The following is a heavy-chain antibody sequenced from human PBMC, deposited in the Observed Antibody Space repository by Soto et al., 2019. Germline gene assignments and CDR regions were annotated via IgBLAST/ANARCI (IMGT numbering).Heavy chain of an antibody. CDR2: IWYDGSNK. J-gene: IGHJ4*02. CDR3: ARLDY. Sequence: QVQLVESGGGVVQPGRSLRLSCAASGFTFSSYGMHWVRQAPGKGLEWVAVIWYDGSNKYYADSVKGRFTISRDNSKNTLYLQMNGLRDEDTDVYDCARLDYWGQGTLVTVSS. V-gene: IGHV3-33*01. CDR1: GFTFSSYG.